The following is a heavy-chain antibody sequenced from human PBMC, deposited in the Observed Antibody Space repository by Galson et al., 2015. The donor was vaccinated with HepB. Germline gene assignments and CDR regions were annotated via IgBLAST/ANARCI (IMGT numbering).Heavy chain of an antibody. CDR2: IRGSGGST. CDR1: GFTFSSYV. CDR3: AKDNYYDSSGTLNFDY. D-gene: IGHD3-22*01. J-gene: IGHJ4*02. Sequence: SLRLSCAASGFTFSSYVMSWVRQAPGKGLECVSAIRGSGGSTYYADSVKGRFTISRDNSKNTLYLQINSLRAEDTAVYYCAKDNYYDSSGTLNFDYWGQGTLVTVSS. V-gene: IGHV3-23*01.